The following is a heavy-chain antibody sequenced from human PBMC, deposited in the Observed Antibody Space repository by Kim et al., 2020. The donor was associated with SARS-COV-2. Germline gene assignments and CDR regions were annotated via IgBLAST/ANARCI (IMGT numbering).Heavy chain of an antibody. Sequence: GGSLRLSCAASGFTFSSYSMHWVRQAPGKGLEWVAVISYDGSNKYYADSVKGRFTISRDNSKNTLYLQMNSLRAEDTALYYCARDGYGDYVGALTVDYWGQGTLVTVSS. J-gene: IGHJ4*02. CDR2: ISYDGSNK. D-gene: IGHD4-17*01. V-gene: IGHV3-30*04. CDR3: ARDGYGDYVGALTVDY. CDR1: GFTFSSYS.